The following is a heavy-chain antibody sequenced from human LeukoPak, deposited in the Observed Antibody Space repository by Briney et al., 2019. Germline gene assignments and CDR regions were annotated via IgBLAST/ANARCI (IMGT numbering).Heavy chain of an antibody. CDR3: ARCTTGKTFGSLREIKKSREIDY. V-gene: IGHV3-21*01. CDR1: GFTFSSYG. CDR2: ISSSSRYI. J-gene: IGHJ4*02. Sequence: GGSLRLSCAASGFTFSSYGMHWVRQAPGKGLEWVSSISSSSRYINYADSVRGRFTISRDNAKNSLFLQMDSLRGEDTAVYYCARCTTGKTFGSLREIKKSREIDYWGQGTLVTVSS. D-gene: IGHD1-1*01.